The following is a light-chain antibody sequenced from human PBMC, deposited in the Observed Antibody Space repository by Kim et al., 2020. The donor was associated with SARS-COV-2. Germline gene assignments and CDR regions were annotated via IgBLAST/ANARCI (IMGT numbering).Light chain of an antibody. Sequence: QSVLTQPPSVSGAPRQSITISCSGGSSNIGNNAVNWYQQLPGKAPKLLIYYNDLLPSGVSDRFSGSKSGTSASLAISGLQSEDEAHYYCGTWDDSLSGWVFGGGTQLTVL. J-gene: IGLJ3*02. CDR1: SSNIGNNA. V-gene: IGLV1-36*01. CDR3: GTWDDSLSGWV. CDR2: YND.